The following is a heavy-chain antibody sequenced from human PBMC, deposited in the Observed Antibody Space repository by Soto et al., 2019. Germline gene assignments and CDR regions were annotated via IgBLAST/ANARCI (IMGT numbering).Heavy chain of an antibody. D-gene: IGHD2-15*01. CDR2: ISSDGSKK. V-gene: IGHV3-30*03. J-gene: IGHJ4*02. CDR1: GFTFSNNG. Sequence: QVQLVESGGGVVQPGRSLRLSCVASGFTFSNNGIHWVRQAPGKGLEWVAVISSDGSKKYYADSVKGRFTISRDNSKNTLYLHMNSLRAEDTAVYYCAIAPYGGSSRFDYWGQGTLVTVSS. CDR3: AIAPYGGSSRFDY.